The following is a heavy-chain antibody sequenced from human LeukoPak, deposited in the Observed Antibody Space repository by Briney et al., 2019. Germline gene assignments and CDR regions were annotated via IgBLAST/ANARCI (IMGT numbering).Heavy chain of an antibody. CDR2: IYYSGST. Sequence: SQTLSLTCTVSGGSISSGGYYWSWIRQHPGKGLEWIGYIYYSGSTYYNPSLKSRVTISVDTSKNQFSLKLSSVTAADTAVYYCARAPMVRGVYYFDYWGQGTLVTVSS. V-gene: IGHV4-31*03. CDR3: ARAPMVRGVYYFDY. CDR1: GGSISSGGYY. J-gene: IGHJ4*02. D-gene: IGHD3-10*01.